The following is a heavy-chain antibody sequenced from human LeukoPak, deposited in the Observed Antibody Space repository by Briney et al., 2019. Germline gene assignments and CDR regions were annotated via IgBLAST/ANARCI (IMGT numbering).Heavy chain of an antibody. V-gene: IGHV4-4*02. J-gene: IGHJ4*02. CDR1: GGPISSSNW. Sequence: SETLSLTCAVSGGPISSSNWWSWVRQPPGKGLEWIGEIYHSGSTNYNPSLKSRVTISADKSISTAYLQWSSLKASDTAMYYCARAVWWPGRQPLFDYWGQGTLVTVSS. D-gene: IGHD4/OR15-4a*01. CDR2: IYHSGST. CDR3: ARAVWWPGRQPLFDY.